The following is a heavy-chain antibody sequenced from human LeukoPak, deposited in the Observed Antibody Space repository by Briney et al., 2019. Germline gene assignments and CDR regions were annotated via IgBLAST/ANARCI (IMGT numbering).Heavy chain of an antibody. CDR3: AKGPLRGTAAAIDY. D-gene: IGHD2-2*01. V-gene: IGHV3-30*18. CDR2: ISYDGRNK. CDR1: GFTLSSYS. Sequence: GGSLRLSCAASGFTLSSYSMNWVCQAPGKGLEWVAVISYDGRNKHYPDSVKGRFTISRDISTDTLWLQMDSLRTEDTAVYYCAKGPLRGTAAAIDYWGQGTLVTVSS. J-gene: IGHJ4*02.